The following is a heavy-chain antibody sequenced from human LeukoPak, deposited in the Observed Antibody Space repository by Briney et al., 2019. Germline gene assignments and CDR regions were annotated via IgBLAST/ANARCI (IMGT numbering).Heavy chain of an antibody. J-gene: IGHJ4*02. CDR1: GFSFNDYI. D-gene: IGHD3-10*01. CDR3: TRDRGGRWFGELLGFDN. V-gene: IGHV3-49*04. CDR2: IRSSHHGATR. Sequence: QPGGSLRLSCQASGFSFNDYIMSWVRQAPGKGLEWIAFIRSSHHGATREYAASVKGRFIISRDDSKNIAYLQMDSLKTEDTGVYFCTRDRGGRWFGELLGFDNWGQGTLLTVSS.